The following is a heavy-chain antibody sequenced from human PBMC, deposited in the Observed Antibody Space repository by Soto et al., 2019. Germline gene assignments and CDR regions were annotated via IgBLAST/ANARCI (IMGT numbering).Heavy chain of an antibody. Sequence: ASVKVSCKASGYTFKNYGIKWVRQAPGQGLEWVGWITTYNGNRYSAEKFQGRVTMTTDTSTSTTYMELKSLTSDDTGVYYCARDAQPRGVAHDGVSDFGARGTLVTVS. J-gene: IGHJ4*02. CDR1: GYTFKNYG. CDR2: ITTYNGNR. D-gene: IGHD3-10*01. V-gene: IGHV1-18*01. CDR3: ARDAQPRGVAHDGVSDF.